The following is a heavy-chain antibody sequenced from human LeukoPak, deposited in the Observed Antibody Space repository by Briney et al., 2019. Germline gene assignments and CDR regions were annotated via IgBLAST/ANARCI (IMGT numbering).Heavy chain of an antibody. Sequence: GGSLRLSCAASGFTVSSNYMSWVRQAPGKGLEWVSVIYSGGSTYYADPVKGRFTISRDNSKNTLYLQMNSLRVEDTAVYYCVKDRDYYGSGTYGWFDPWGQGTLVIVST. J-gene: IGHJ5*02. CDR3: VKDRDYYGSGTYGWFDP. D-gene: IGHD3-10*01. CDR2: IYSGGST. CDR1: GFTVSSNY. V-gene: IGHV3-53*01.